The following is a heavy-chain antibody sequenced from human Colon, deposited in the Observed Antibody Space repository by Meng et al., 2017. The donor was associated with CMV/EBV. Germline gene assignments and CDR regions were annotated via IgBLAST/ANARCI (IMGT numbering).Heavy chain of an antibody. CDR2: INHSGST. Sequence: SETLSLTCAAYGGPFSGNYWSWIRQPPGKGLGWVGEINHSGSTNYNPSLKSRVTISVDTSKNQFSLKLSSVTAAGTAVYYCARDGYSSSFDVWGRGTTVTVSS. V-gene: IGHV4-34*01. D-gene: IGHD6-13*01. CDR3: ARDGYSSSFDV. CDR1: GGPFSGNY. J-gene: IGHJ6*02.